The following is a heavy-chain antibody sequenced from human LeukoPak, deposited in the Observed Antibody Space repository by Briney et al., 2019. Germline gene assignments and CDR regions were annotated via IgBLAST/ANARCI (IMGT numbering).Heavy chain of an antibody. CDR3: ARGIMTPYYTDV. Sequence: GGSLRLSCTASGFTFGDFAMSWFRQAPGKGLEWVAFIRYDGSNKYYADSVKGRFTISRDNSKNTLYLQMNSLRAEDTAVYYCARGIMTPYYTDVWGKGTTVTVSS. CDR2: IRYDGSNK. CDR1: GFTFGDFA. D-gene: IGHD3-16*01. J-gene: IGHJ6*03. V-gene: IGHV3-30*02.